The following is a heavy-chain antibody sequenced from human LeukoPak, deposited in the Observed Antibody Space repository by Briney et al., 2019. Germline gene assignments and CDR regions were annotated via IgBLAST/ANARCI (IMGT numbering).Heavy chain of an antibody. V-gene: IGHV6-1*01. CDR3: ARVGRFSSSNYFDY. CDR1: GDSVSSNSAA. J-gene: IGHJ4*02. CDR2: TYYRSKWYN. Sequence: SQTLSLTCVISGDSVSSNSAAWNWIRQPPSRGLEWLGRTYYRSKWYNDYAVSVKSRITINPDTSKNQFSLQLNSVTPEDTAVYYCARVGRFSSSNYFDYWGQGTLVTVSS. D-gene: IGHD6-13*01.